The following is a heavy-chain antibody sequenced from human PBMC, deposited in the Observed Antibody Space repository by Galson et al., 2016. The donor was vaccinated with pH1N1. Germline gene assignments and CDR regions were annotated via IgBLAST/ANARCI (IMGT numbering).Heavy chain of an antibody. V-gene: IGHV3-74*01. J-gene: IGHJ3*02. Sequence: SLRLSCAASGFTFSRYWMHWVRQGPGKGLVWVSRLTSDGSSRSHADSVEGRFTISRDNTKKTLYLQMNSLRAEDTGVYYCTRDRAFGDYGGASDIWGQGTMVTVSS. CDR2: LTSDGSSR. CDR1: GFTFSRYW. D-gene: IGHD4/OR15-4a*01. CDR3: TRDRAFGDYGGASDI.